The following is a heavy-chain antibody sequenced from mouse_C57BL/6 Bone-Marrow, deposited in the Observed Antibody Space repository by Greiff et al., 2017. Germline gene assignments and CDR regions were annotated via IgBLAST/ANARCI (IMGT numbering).Heavy chain of an antibody. Sequence: VQLQQSVAELARPGASVKLSCKASGYTFTSYGISWVKQRTGQGLEWIGEIYPRSGNTYYNEKFKGKATLTADKSSSTAYMELRSLTSEDSAVYFCAVYYYGSSPFAYWGQGTLVTVSA. D-gene: IGHD1-1*01. J-gene: IGHJ3*01. CDR2: IYPRSGNT. V-gene: IGHV1-81*01. CDR1: GYTFTSYG. CDR3: AVYYYGSSPFAY.